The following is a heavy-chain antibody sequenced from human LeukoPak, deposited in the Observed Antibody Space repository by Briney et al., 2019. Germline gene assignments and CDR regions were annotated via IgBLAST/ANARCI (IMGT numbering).Heavy chain of an antibody. CDR2: INPNSGGT. J-gene: IGHJ6*02. CDR3: ARDAHDFWSGYRGMDV. D-gene: IGHD3-3*01. CDR1: GYTFTGYY. Sequence: GASVKVSCKASGYTFTGYYMHWVRQAPGQGREGMGWINPNSGGTNYAQKFQGRVTMTRDTSISTAYMELSRLRSDDTAVYYCARDAHDFWSGYRGMDVWGQGTTVTVSS. V-gene: IGHV1-2*02.